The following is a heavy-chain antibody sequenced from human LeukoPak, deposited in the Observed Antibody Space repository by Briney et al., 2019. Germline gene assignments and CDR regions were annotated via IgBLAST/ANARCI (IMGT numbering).Heavy chain of an antibody. Sequence: RASVKVSCKASGYTFTGYYIHWVRQAPGQGLEWMGWTNPNSGGTNYAQKFQGRVTMTRDTSITTAYMELSRLRSDDTAVYYCARGGVDIVATIGSYYFDYWGQGTLVTVSS. J-gene: IGHJ4*02. CDR2: TNPNSGGT. V-gene: IGHV1-2*02. CDR1: GYTFTGYY. CDR3: ARGGVDIVATIGSYYFDY. D-gene: IGHD5-12*01.